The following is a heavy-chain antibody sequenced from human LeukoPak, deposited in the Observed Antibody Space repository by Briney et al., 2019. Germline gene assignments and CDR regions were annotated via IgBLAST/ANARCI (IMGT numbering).Heavy chain of an antibody. V-gene: IGHV3-9*01. CDR2: ISWNSGSI. D-gene: IGHD4-23*01. Sequence: GGSLRLSCAASGFTFDDYAIHWVRQAPGKGLEWVSGISWNSGSIGYADSVKGRFTISRDNAKNSLYLQMNSLRAEDTAVYYCASDDGGNGGGVDPWGQGTLVTVSS. CDR3: ASDDGGNGGGVDP. CDR1: GFTFDDYA. J-gene: IGHJ5*02.